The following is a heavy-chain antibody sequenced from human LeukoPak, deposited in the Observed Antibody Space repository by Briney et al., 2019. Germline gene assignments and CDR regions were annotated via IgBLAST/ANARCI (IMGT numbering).Heavy chain of an antibody. CDR1: GFTFSSYG. J-gene: IGHJ4*02. Sequence: GRSLRLSCAASGFTFSSYGMHWVRQAPGKGPEWVAVIWYDGSNKYYADSVKGRFTISRDNSKNTLYLQMNSLRAEDTAVYYCARDPAYCGGDCYSGPDYWGQGTLVTVSS. V-gene: IGHV3-33*01. CDR2: IWYDGSNK. D-gene: IGHD2-21*02. CDR3: ARDPAYCGGDCYSGPDY.